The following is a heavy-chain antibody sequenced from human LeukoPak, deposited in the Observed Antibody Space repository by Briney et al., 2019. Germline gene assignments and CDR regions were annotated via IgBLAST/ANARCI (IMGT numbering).Heavy chain of an antibody. D-gene: IGHD5-12*01. CDR1: GFTFSSYE. V-gene: IGHV3-48*03. J-gene: IGHJ6*02. CDR3: ATYSGYDGMDV. CDR2: ISSSGSTI. Sequence: EGSLRLSCAASGFTFSSYEMNWVRQAPGKGLEWVSYISSSGSTIYYADSVKGRFTISRDNAKNSLYLQMNSLRAEDTAVYYCATYSGYDGMDVWGQGTTVTVSS.